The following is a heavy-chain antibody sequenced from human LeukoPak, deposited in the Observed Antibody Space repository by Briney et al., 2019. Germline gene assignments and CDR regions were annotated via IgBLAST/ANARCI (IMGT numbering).Heavy chain of an antibody. Sequence: ASVKVSCKASGYTFTSYYMHWVRQAPGQGLEWMGIINPSGGSTSYAQKFQGRVTMTRDTSTSTVHMELSSLRSEDTAVYYCARDPVTVTLSFLSRLGGMDVWGQGTTVTVSS. J-gene: IGHJ6*02. V-gene: IGHV1-46*01. D-gene: IGHD4-17*01. CDR2: INPSGGST. CDR1: GYTFTSYY. CDR3: ARDPVTVTLSFLSRLGGMDV.